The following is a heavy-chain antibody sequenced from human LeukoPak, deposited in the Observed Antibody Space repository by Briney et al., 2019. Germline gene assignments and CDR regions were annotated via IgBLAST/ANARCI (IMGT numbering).Heavy chain of an antibody. CDR3: AIAVYCSGGSCYSGAFDI. CDR2: ITTSSTYI. D-gene: IGHD2-15*01. Sequence: SGGSLRLSCAASGFTFSSYTMKWVRQAPGKGLEWVSSITTSSTYIYYPDSVKGRFTISRDNAKKSLFLQMNSLRAEDTAVYYWAIAVYCSGGSCYSGAFDIRGQGTKVTVSS. J-gene: IGHJ3*02. V-gene: IGHV3-21*01. CDR1: GFTFSSYT.